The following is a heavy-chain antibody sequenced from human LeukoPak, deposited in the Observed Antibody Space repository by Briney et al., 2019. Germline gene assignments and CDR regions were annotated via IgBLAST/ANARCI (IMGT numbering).Heavy chain of an antibody. CDR1: GFTFDDYA. V-gene: IGHV3-9*01. CDR2: ISWNSGSI. D-gene: IGHD3-10*01. CDR3: AKDTLEYYYGSGSYFGG. Sequence: GGSLRLSCAASGFTFDDYAMHWVRQAPGKGLEWVSGISWNSGSIGYADSVKGRFTISRDNAKNSLYLQMNSLRAEDTALYYCAKDTLEYYYGSGSYFGGWGQGTLVTVSS. J-gene: IGHJ4*02.